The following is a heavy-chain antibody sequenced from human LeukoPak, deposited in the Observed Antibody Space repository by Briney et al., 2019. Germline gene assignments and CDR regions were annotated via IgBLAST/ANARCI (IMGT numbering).Heavy chain of an antibody. J-gene: IGHJ5*02. D-gene: IGHD5-12*01. V-gene: IGHV1-8*01. Sequence: ASVKVSCKASGYTFTSYDINWVRHATGQGLEWVGWINTNSGNTGNAQKSQGRSTMTRNTSKTTAYMELSSLRSQGTAVYYCARVFRGYSWFDPWGQGTLVTVSS. CDR3: ARVFRGYSWFDP. CDR2: INTNSGNT. CDR1: GYTFTSYD.